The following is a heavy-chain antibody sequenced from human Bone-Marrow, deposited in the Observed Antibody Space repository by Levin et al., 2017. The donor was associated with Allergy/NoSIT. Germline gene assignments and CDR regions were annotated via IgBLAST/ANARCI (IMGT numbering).Heavy chain of an antibody. J-gene: IGHJ6*02. CDR3: AKDVEYQLVDVFYYGMDV. D-gene: IGHD2-2*01. CDR1: GITFSSYG. Sequence: LSLTCGASGITFSSYGMHWVRQAPGKGLEWVAFISYDESNKYYADSVKGRFTISRDNSKNTLYLQMNSLRAEDTAVYFCAKDVEYQLVDVFYYGMDVWGQGTTVTVSS. V-gene: IGHV3-30*18. CDR2: ISYDESNK.